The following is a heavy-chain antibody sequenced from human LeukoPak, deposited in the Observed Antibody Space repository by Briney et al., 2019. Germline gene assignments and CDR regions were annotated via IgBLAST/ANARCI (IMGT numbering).Heavy chain of an antibody. CDR2: ISGSGGST. V-gene: IGHV3-23*01. CDR3: ARGYTSPWDRAFDI. Sequence: GGSLRLSCAASGFTFSSYAMSWVRQAPGKGLEWVSAISGSGGSTYYADSVKGRFTISRDNSKNTLYLQMNSLRSEDTAVYYCARGYTSPWDRAFDIWGQGTMVTVSS. CDR1: GFTFSSYA. D-gene: IGHD6-19*01. J-gene: IGHJ3*02.